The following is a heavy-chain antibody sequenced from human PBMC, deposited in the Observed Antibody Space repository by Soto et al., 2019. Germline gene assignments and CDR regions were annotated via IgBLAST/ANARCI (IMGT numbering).Heavy chain of an antibody. D-gene: IGHD3-22*01. J-gene: IGHJ3*02. CDR3: ARDPAYYDTLGNAFDI. V-gene: IGHV3-48*02. Sequence: PGGSLRLSCAASGFTFSSYSMNWVRQAPGKGLEWVSYISSSSSTIYYADSVKGRFTISRDNAKNSLYLQMNSLRDEDTAVYYCARDPAYYDTLGNAFDIWGKETMVTVSS. CDR1: GFTFSSYS. CDR2: ISSSSSTI.